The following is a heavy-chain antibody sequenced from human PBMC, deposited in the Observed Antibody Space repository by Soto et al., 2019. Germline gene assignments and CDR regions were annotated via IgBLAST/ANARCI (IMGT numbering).Heavy chain of an antibody. CDR2: ITGSGGDT. Sequence: LRLSCAASGFTFSDYAMSGVRQTPEKGLEWVSAITGSGGDTYHADSVKGRFTISRDNSKSTLFLQMNRLRADDTALYYCVKGSASVSPYYFDFWGQGALVTVSS. CDR1: GFTFSDYA. V-gene: IGHV3-23*01. CDR3: VKGSASVSPYYFDF. J-gene: IGHJ4*02.